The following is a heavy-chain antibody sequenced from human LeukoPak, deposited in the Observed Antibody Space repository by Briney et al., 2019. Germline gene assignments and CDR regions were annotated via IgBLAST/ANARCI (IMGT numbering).Heavy chain of an antibody. CDR3: ARELGVSSNYADY. CDR1: GYTFTGYY. V-gene: IGHV1-2*02. D-gene: IGHD4-11*01. Sequence: GASVKVSCKASGYTFTGYYMHWVRQAPGQGLEWMGWINPNSGGTNYAQKFQGRVTMTRDTSISTAYMELSRLRSDDTAVYYCARELGVSSNYADYWGQGTLVTASS. CDR2: INPNSGGT. J-gene: IGHJ4*02.